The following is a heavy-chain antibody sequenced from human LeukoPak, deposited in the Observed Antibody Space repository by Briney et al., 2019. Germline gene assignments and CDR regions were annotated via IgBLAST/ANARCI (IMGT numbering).Heavy chain of an antibody. J-gene: IGHJ3*02. Sequence: ASVKVSCKASGGTFSNYAISWVRQAPGQGLEWMGGIIPIFGTANYAQKFQGRVTITADESTSTAYMELSSLRSEDTAVYYCARWAIVATTDAFDIWGQGTMVTVSS. CDR3: ARWAIVATTDAFDI. CDR1: GGTFSNYA. D-gene: IGHD5-12*01. CDR2: IIPIFGTA. V-gene: IGHV1-69*13.